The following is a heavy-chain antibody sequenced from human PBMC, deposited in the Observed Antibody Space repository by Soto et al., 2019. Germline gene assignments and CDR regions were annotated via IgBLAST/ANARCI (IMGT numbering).Heavy chain of an antibody. Sequence: GGSLRLSCAASGFTFSSYAMSWVRQAPGKGLGWVSAISGSGGSTYYADSVKGRFTISRDNSKNTLYLQMNSLRAEDTAVYYCYTVVTPGSGDPPNWFDPWGQGTLVTVSS. CDR1: GFTFSSYA. J-gene: IGHJ5*02. CDR3: YTVVTPGSGDPPNWFDP. D-gene: IGHD2-21*02. CDR2: ISGSGGST. V-gene: IGHV3-23*01.